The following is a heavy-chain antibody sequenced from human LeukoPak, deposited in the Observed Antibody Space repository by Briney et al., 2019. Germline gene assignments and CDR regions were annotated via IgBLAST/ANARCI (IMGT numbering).Heavy chain of an antibody. Sequence: SGPTLVKPTQTLTLTCTFSGFSLSTSGVGVGWIRQPPGKALEWLALIYWDDDKRYSPSLKSRLTITKDTSKNKVVLTMTNMDPVDTATYYCAHTLYYYGSGSGNYFDYWGQGTLVTVSS. CDR3: AHTLYYYGSGSGNYFDY. CDR2: IYWDDDK. J-gene: IGHJ4*02. CDR1: GFSLSTSGVG. D-gene: IGHD3-10*01. V-gene: IGHV2-5*02.